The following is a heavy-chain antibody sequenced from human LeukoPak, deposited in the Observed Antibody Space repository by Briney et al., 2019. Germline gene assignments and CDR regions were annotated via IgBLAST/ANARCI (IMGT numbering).Heavy chain of an antibody. Sequence: PGGSLRLSCAASGFTFSSYSMNWVRQPPGKGLEWIGSIYYSGSTYYNPSLKSRVTISVDTSKNQFSLKLSSVTAADTAVYYCASSYCSGGSCFEGHAFDIWGRGTMVTVSS. CDR2: IYYSGST. V-gene: IGHV4-39*07. J-gene: IGHJ3*02. CDR3: ASSYCSGGSCFEGHAFDI. D-gene: IGHD2-15*01. CDR1: GFTFSSYS.